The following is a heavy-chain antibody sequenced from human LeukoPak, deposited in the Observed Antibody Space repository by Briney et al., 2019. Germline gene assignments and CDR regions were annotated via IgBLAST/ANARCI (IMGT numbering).Heavy chain of an antibody. CDR2: NWGSGEST. CDR1: GFTFCRYG. J-gene: IGHJ6*02. D-gene: IGHD4-17*01. Sequence: GGSLKLSFAASGFTFCRYGMSWVRPAPGEGLEGGLANWGSGESTYYADSVKGRFTISRDNSKNTLYLQMNSLRAEDTAVYYCANLLASYYGDLYYGMDVWGQGTTVTVSS. CDR3: ANLLASYYGDLYYGMDV. V-gene: IGHV3-23*01.